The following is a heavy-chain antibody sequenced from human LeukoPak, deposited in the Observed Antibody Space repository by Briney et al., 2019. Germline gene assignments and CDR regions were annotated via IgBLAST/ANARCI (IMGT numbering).Heavy chain of an antibody. J-gene: IGHJ4*02. CDR3: ARDKLPALLWFGESSRGFDY. CDR2: ISYDGSNK. V-gene: IGHV3-30*04. D-gene: IGHD3-10*01. CDR1: GFTFSSYA. Sequence: PGGSPRLSCAASGFTFSSYAMHWVRQAPGKGLEWVAVISYDGSNKYYADSVKGRFTISRDNSKNTLYLQMNSLRAEDTAVYYCARDKLPALLWFGESSRGFDYWGQGTLVTVSS.